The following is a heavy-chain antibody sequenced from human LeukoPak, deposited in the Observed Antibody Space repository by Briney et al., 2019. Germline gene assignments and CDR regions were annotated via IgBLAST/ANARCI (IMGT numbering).Heavy chain of an antibody. CDR1: GFTFYNYA. CDR3: ARNPYSGSGTYPPFDY. J-gene: IGHJ4*02. V-gene: IGHV3-23*01. CDR2: ISGTGGSP. Sequence: GGSLRLSCVASGFTFYNYAMGWVRQAPGKGLEWVSSISGTGGSPYSADSVKGRFTISRDNSKNTVYLQVNSLRAEDTAVYYCARNPYSGSGTYPPFDYWGQGTLVTVSS. D-gene: IGHD3-10*01.